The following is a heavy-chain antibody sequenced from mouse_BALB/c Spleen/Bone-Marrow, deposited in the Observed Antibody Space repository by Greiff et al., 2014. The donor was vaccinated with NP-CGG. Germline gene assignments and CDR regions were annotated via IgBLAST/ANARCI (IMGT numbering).Heavy chain of an antibody. CDR3: VLRWFAY. D-gene: IGHD1-1*01. V-gene: IGHV5-4*02. CDR1: GFTFSDYY. CDR2: ISDGGSYT. Sequence: VQLKDSGGGLVKPGGSLKLSCAASGFTFSDYYMYWVRQTPEKRLEWVATISDGGSYTYYPDSVKGRFTISRDNAKNNLYLQMSSLKSEDTAMYYCVLRWFAYWGQGTLVTVSA. J-gene: IGHJ3*01.